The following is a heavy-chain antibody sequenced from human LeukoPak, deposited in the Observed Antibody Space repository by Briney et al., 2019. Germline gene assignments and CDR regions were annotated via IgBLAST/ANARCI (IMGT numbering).Heavy chain of an antibody. D-gene: IGHD6-13*01. J-gene: IGHJ5*02. CDR3: ARRGIAAANNWFDP. CDR2: IIPIFGTA. V-gene: IGHV1-69*13. CDR1: GGTFSSYA. Sequence: ASVKVSCKASGGTFSSYAISWVRQAPGQGLEWMGGIIPIFGTANYAQKFQGRVTITADESTSTAYMELSSLRSEDTAVYYCARRGIAAANNWFDPWGQGTLVTVSS.